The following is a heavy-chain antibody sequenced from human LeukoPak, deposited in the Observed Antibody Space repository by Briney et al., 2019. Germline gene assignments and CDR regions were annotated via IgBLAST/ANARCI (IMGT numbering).Heavy chain of an antibody. CDR1: GGSISSGDYY. V-gene: IGHV4-30-4*08. CDR2: IYYSGST. D-gene: IGHD2-15*01. J-gene: IGHJ4*02. CDR3: AREAGYCSGGSCYRRYENYYFDY. Sequence: SSETLSLTCTVSGGSISSGDYYWSWIRQPPGKGLEWIGYIYYSGSTYYNPSLKSRVTISVDTSKNQFSLKLSSVTAADTAVYYCAREAGYCSGGSCYRRYENYYFDYWGQGTLVTVSS.